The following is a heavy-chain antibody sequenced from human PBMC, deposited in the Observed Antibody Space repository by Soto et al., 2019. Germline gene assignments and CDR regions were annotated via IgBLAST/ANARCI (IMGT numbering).Heavy chain of an antibody. V-gene: IGHV4-59*11. CDR2: IDYKGNT. J-gene: IGHJ4*02. D-gene: IGHD4-17*01. Sequence: QVQLQESGPALVKPSETLSLTCTVSGGSISTHYWNWVRQPPGKGLEWIGYIDYKGNTKYNPSLKSRVTTSVDPSNNQFSLNLNSVTAADTAVYHCARDYYGDYYFDSWGQGILVTVSS. CDR1: GGSISTHY. CDR3: ARDYYGDYYFDS.